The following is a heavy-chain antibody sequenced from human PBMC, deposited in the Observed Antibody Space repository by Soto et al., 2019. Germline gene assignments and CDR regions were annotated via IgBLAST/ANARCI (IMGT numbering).Heavy chain of an antibody. CDR3: STLNSDGFDI. J-gene: IGHJ3*02. Sequence: PGGSLRLSCAASGFTFNNALMSWVRQGPGKGLEWVGRIKSKTDGVTTDYAAPVKGRFTFLRDDSKNTLYLQMHSLKTEDTATYYCSTLNSDGFDIWGQGTMVTVSS. CDR1: GFTFNNAL. CDR2: IKSKTDGVTT. V-gene: IGHV3-15*01. D-gene: IGHD1-20*01.